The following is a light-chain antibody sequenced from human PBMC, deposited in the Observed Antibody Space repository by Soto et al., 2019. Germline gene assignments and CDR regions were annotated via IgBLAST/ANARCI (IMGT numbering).Light chain of an antibody. Sequence: DIQMTQSPSSLSASVGDRVTITCRASQYISSYLNWYQQKPGKAPKLLIYAASSLQSGVPSRLSGSGYGTDFTLTINSLQPEDFTTYYCQQSYSTPLTFGGGTKVEIK. CDR2: AAS. CDR1: QYISSY. J-gene: IGKJ4*01. V-gene: IGKV1-39*01. CDR3: QQSYSTPLT.